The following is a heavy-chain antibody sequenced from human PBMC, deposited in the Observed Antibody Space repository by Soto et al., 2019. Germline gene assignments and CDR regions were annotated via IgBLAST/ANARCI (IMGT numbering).Heavy chain of an antibody. J-gene: IGHJ5*02. CDR3: ARGQRFSDWFDP. CDR1: GGSMTSYY. CDR2: VYSSGGT. D-gene: IGHD3-3*01. Sequence: SETLSLTCTVSGGSMTSYYWTWIRQPAGKGLEWIGRVYSSGGTHYNPSLKSRVTISLDTSKNQFSLRLLSVTDADTAVYFCARGQRFSDWFDPWGQGTLVTVS. V-gene: IGHV4-4*07.